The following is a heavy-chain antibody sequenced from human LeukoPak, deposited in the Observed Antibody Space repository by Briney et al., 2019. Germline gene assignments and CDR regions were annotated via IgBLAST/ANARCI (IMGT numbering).Heavy chain of an antibody. CDR1: GYTFTSYG. CDR2: ISAYNGNT. V-gene: IGHV1-18*01. Sequence: ASVKVSCKASGYTFTSYGISWVRQAPGQGLEWMGWISAYNGNTNYAQKLQGRVTMTTDTSTSTAYMELSSLRSEDTAVYYCASILAYCGGDCYQVDYWGQGTLVTVSS. CDR3: ASILAYCGGDCYQVDY. J-gene: IGHJ4*02. D-gene: IGHD2-21*02.